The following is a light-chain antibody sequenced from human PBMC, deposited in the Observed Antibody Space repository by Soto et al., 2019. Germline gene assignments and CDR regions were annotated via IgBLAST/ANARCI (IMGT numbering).Light chain of an antibody. CDR2: DAS. CDR3: QQRSNWPPA. V-gene: IGKV3-11*01. Sequence: EMVLTQSPATLSLSPGERATLSCRASQSVSSYLAWYQQKPGQAPRLLIYDASNRATGIPARFSGSGSGTDFTLTISSLKPEDFAVYYCQQRSNWPPAFGGGTKVEIK. J-gene: IGKJ4*01. CDR1: QSVSSY.